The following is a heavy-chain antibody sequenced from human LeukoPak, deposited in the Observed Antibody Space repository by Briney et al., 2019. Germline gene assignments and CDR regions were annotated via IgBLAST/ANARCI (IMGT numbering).Heavy chain of an antibody. CDR3: ARDNPSGSYRGDAFDI. V-gene: IGHV3-74*01. CDR1: GFTFSSYW. J-gene: IGHJ3*02. D-gene: IGHD1-26*01. Sequence: PGGSLRLSCAASGFTFSSYWMHWVRQAPGKGLVWVSRINSDGSSTSYADSVKGRFTISRDNAKNTLYLQMNSLRAEDAAVYYCARDNPSGSYRGDAFDIWGQGTMVTVSS. CDR2: INSDGSST.